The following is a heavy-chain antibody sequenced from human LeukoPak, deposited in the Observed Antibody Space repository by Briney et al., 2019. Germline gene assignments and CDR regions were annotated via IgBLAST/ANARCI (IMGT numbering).Heavy chain of an antibody. V-gene: IGHV3-74*01. CDR2: INSDGGST. Sequence: LGLSCTAFGFTFSSYWMHWVRQAPGKGLLWVSRINSDGGSTSYADSVKGRFTISRDNAKNTLYLQMNSLRAEDTAVYYCARRIQGMAPYYFDYWGQGTLVTGSS. CDR3: ARRIQGMAPYYFDY. J-gene: IGHJ4*02. D-gene: IGHD5-24*01. CDR1: GFTFSSYW.